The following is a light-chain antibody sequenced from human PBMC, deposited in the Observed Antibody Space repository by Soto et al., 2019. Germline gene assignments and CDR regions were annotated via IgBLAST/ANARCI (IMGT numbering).Light chain of an antibody. CDR2: DAS. Sequence: EIVLTQSPATLSLPPGERATLSCRASQSVSSYLAWYQQKPGQAPRLLIYDASNRATGIPARFSGSGSGTEFTLTITRLEPEDFAVYYCQQYGGSPRTFGQGTKVDIK. V-gene: IGKV3-11*01. CDR1: QSVSSY. CDR3: QQYGGSPRT. J-gene: IGKJ1*01.